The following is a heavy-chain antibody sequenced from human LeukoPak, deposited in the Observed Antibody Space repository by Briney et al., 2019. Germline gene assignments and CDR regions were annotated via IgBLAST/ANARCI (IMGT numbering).Heavy chain of an antibody. J-gene: IGHJ4*02. D-gene: IGHD6-13*01. CDR2: IRNKANGGTA. Sequence: PGRSLRLSCTASGFTFSDYAMTWVRQAPGKGLEWVGFIRNKANGGTADYAASVKGRFTISRDNAKNSLYLQMSSLRVEDTAVYFCARARIAAPLLDYWGQGTLVTVSS. CDR1: GFTFSDYA. V-gene: IGHV3-71*01. CDR3: ARARIAAPLLDY.